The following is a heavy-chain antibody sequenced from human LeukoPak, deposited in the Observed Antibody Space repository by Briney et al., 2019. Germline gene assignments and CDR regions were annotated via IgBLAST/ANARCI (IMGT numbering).Heavy chain of an antibody. CDR3: AREEHDYVWGSYRYYYYYGIDV. J-gene: IGHJ6*02. CDR2: LSFDGSNE. CDR1: GFTFSSYG. D-gene: IGHD3-16*02. V-gene: IGHV3-30*03. Sequence: PGGSLRLSCAASGFTFSSYGMHRVRQSPGRGLEWVSFLSFDGSNEFYADSLKGRFTISRDNSKDTLYLQMDSLRAEDTALYYCAREEHDYVWGSYRYYYYYGIDVWGQGTTVTVSS.